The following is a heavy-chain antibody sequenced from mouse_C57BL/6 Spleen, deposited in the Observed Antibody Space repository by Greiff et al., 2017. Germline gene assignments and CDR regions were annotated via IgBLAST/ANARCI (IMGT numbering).Heavy chain of an antibody. CDR2: IYPSDSET. J-gene: IGHJ2*01. CDR3: ATGTGAHFDY. D-gene: IGHD4-1*01. CDR1: GYTFTSYW. Sequence: QVQLQQPGAELVRPGSSVKLSCKASGYTFTSYWMDWVKQRPGQGLEWIGNIYPSDSETHYNQKFKDKATLTVDKSSSTAYMQLSSLTSEDSAVYYCATGTGAHFDYWGQGTTLTGSS. V-gene: IGHV1-61*01.